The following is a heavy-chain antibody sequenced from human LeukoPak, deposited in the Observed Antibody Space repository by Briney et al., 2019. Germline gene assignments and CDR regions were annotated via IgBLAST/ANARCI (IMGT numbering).Heavy chain of an antibody. CDR1: GYSFTPYY. Sequence: GASVKVSCKAAGYSFTPYYMHWVRQAPGQGLEWMGWINPNSGDTNYAQKFQGRVTMTRDTSIRTVYMELNSLRYDDTAMYYCARDLGRRSGDDYWGQGTLVTVSS. D-gene: IGHD3-10*01. J-gene: IGHJ4*02. CDR3: ARDLGRRSGDDY. V-gene: IGHV1-2*02. CDR2: INPNSGDT.